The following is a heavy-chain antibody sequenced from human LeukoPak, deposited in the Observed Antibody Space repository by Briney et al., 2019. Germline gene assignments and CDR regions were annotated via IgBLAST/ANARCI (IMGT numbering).Heavy chain of an antibody. J-gene: IGHJ4*02. Sequence: GGSLRLSCAASGFTFNSYGMHWVRQAPGKGLEWVTFIRFDGGNKYYADFAKGRFTVSRDNSKNTLYLQMNSLRVDDSAMYYCAKEARRLAHCSDTSCAPYGHWGQGTLVTVSS. V-gene: IGHV3-30*02. CDR3: AKEARRLAHCSDTSCAPYGH. CDR2: IRFDGGNK. D-gene: IGHD2-2*01. CDR1: GFTFNSYG.